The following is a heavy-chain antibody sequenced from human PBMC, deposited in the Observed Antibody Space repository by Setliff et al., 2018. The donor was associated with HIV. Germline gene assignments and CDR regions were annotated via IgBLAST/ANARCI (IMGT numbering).Heavy chain of an antibody. Sequence: SETLSLTCTVSGGSISSSGPGYYWGWVRQAPGGGLEWIGSVYYSGSTHYNPSLKSRVTVSKDTTKNQLSLRLSSVTAADTAVYYCARQIWNESPGYGFDPWGQGTLVTVSS. V-gene: IGHV4-39*01. D-gene: IGHD3-22*01. CDR2: VYYSGST. J-gene: IGHJ5*02. CDR3: ARQIWNESPGYGFDP. CDR1: GGSISSSGPGYY.